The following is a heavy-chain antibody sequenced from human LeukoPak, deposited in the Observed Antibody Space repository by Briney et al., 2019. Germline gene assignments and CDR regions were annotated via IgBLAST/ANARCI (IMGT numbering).Heavy chain of an antibody. CDR3: ARDFWGAYRVDYFDY. CDR2: IKQDGSET. D-gene: IGHD3-3*01. V-gene: IGHV3-7*01. CDR1: GFTFSNYW. J-gene: IGHJ4*02. Sequence: GRSLTLSCAAPGFTFSNYWLSWVRRAPGKGLEWVANIKQDGSETYYVDSVRGRFTISRDNAKKSMYLQMNSLRAEDTAGYYCARDFWGAYRVDYFDYWGQGTVVSVSS.